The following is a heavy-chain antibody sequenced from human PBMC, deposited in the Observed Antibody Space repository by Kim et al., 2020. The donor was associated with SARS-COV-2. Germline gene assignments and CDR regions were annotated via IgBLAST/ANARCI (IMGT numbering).Heavy chain of an antibody. J-gene: IGHJ3*02. Sequence: GGSLRLSCAASGFTFSNYAMNWVRQAPGKGLEWVSVITSSGASTYYSDSVKGRFTISRDNSRNTLHLQMNSLRVEDTAVYYCAKGAPTILGAFDIWGRGTMVSVSS. CDR1: GFTFSNYA. CDR2: ITSSGAST. V-gene: IGHV3-23*01. D-gene: IGHD3-10*02. CDR3: AKGAPTILGAFDI.